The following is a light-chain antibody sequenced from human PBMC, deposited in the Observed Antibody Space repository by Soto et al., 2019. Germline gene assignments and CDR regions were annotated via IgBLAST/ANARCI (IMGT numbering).Light chain of an antibody. CDR3: QQYGSSGT. V-gene: IGKV3-15*01. Sequence: EIVMTQSPATLSVSPGERDTLSCRASQSVSSNLAWYQQKPGQAPRLLIYGASTRATGIPARFSGSGSGTEFTLTISSLQSEDFAVYYCQQYGSSGTFGQGTKVDIK. J-gene: IGKJ1*01. CDR1: QSVSSN. CDR2: GAS.